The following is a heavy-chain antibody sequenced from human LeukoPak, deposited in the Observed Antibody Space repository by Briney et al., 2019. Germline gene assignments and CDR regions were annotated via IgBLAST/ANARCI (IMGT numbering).Heavy chain of an antibody. Sequence: SETLSLTCTVSGGSISSSSYYWGWIRQPPGKGLEWIGSIYYSGSTHYNPSLKSRVTISVDTSKNQFSLKLSSVTAADTAVYYCARLLVRGVNDYWGQGTLVTVSS. CDR3: ARLLVRGVNDY. J-gene: IGHJ4*02. CDR2: IYYSGST. CDR1: GGSISSSSYY. D-gene: IGHD3-10*01. V-gene: IGHV4-39*01.